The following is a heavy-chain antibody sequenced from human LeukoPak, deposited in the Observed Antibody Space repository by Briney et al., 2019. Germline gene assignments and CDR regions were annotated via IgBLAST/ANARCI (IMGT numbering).Heavy chain of an antibody. CDR1: GFTFSSYL. J-gene: IGHJ4*02. CDR3: ARDHYYDSSGYYLYY. V-gene: IGHV3-74*01. CDR2: INSDGGST. Sequence: PGGSLRLSCAASGFTFSSYLMHWVRQAPGKGLVWVSRINSDGGSTSYADSVKGRFTISRDNAKNTLYLQMNSLRAEDTAVYYCARDHYYDSSGYYLYYWGQGTLVTVSS. D-gene: IGHD3-22*01.